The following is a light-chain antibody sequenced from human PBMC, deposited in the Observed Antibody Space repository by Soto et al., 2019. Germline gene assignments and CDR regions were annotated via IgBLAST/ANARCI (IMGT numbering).Light chain of an antibody. CDR1: SSDVGGYDY. V-gene: IGLV2-14*01. J-gene: IGLJ1*01. CDR3: SSHTSVSTRV. CDR2: EGT. Sequence: QSALTQPASVSGSPGQSIAISCTGTSSDVGGYDYVSWYQQQPDKAPKLVIYEGTKRPSGGSNRFSGSKSGNTASLTISGLQSEDEADYYCSSHTSVSTRVFGTGTKVTVL.